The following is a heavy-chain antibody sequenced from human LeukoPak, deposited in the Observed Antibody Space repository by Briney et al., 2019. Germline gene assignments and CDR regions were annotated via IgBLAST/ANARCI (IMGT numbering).Heavy chain of an antibody. Sequence: GGSLRLSCEASGFTLSNHWMTWVRQAPGKGLEWVATIKQGGSDKFHVDSVKGRFTISGDNAKNSLYLEMNSLRVEDTAVYYCARDTFGLWGQGTLVTVSS. CDR3: ARDTFGL. CDR1: GFTLSNHW. V-gene: IGHV3-7*01. D-gene: IGHD2/OR15-2a*01. J-gene: IGHJ4*02. CDR2: IKQGGSDK.